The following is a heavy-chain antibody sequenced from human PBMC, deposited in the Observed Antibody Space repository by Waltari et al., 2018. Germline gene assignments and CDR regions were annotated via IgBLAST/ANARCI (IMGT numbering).Heavy chain of an antibody. CDR2: INDDAKEK. D-gene: IGHD3-10*01. CDR3: ARGEEGYGEAYY. CDR1: GFTFNKYW. V-gene: IGHV3-7*04. J-gene: IGHJ4*02. Sequence: GGGLVQPGGSLRLSCAASGFTFNKYWMTWVRQAPGKGLEWVANINDDAKEKYQVDSVKGRFTISRDNTKKSLYRQMNSLRVDDTAGYYCARGEEGYGEAYYWGQGTLVTVSS.